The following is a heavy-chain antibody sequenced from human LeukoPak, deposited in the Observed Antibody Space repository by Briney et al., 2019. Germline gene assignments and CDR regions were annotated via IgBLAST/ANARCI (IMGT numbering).Heavy chain of an antibody. J-gene: IGHJ4*02. Sequence: SETLSLTCAVYVGSFSGYCWNWIRQSPGEGLEWVGEITHSGNTNYNPSLKSRVTIAIDTSKNQFSLKLSSVTAADTAVYYCARRQWLGRSPFDYWGQGTLGTVSS. CDR3: ARRQWLGRSPFDY. CDR1: VGSFSGYC. D-gene: IGHD6-19*01. V-gene: IGHV4-34*01. CDR2: ITHSGNT.